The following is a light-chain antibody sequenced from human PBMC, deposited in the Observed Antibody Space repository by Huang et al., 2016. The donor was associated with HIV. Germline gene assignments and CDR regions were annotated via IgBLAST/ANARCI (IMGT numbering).Light chain of an antibody. CDR1: QSVSSN. CDR3: QQYNNWPQS. CDR2: GAS. V-gene: IGKV3-15*01. Sequence: EIVMTQSPATLSVSPGERATLSCRASQSVSSNLAWYQQKPGQAPRLLIYGASARDTGVAARCSGSGSGTEFTLSISSLRSEDFAVYYCQQYNNWPQSFGGGTKVEIK. J-gene: IGKJ4*01.